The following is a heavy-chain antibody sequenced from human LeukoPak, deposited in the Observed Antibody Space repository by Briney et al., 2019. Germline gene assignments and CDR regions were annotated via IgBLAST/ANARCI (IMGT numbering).Heavy chain of an antibody. Sequence: SETLSLTCTVSGRSISSSSYYWGWIRQPPGKGLEWIGSIYYSGSTYYNPSLKSRVTISVDTSKNQFSLKLSSVIAADTAVYYCARTTEGYCSSASCFGFSYSYYMDVWGKGTTVTISS. CDR1: GRSISSSSYY. CDR3: ARTTEGYCSSASCFGFSYSYYMDV. D-gene: IGHD2-2*01. CDR2: IYYSGST. J-gene: IGHJ6*03. V-gene: IGHV4-39*07.